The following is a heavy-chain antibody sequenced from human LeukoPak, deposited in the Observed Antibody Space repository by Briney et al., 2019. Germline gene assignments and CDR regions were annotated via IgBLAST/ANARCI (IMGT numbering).Heavy chain of an antibody. J-gene: IGHJ5*02. Sequence: PGGSLRLSCAASGYTFSNYAMTWVRQAPGKGLEWVSVISGSGGSTYYADSVKGRFTISRDNSKNTLYVQMNSLRAEDTAVYYCEKAGDKTMTPGSWGQGTLVTVSS. D-gene: IGHD4-17*01. V-gene: IGHV3-23*01. CDR1: GYTFSNYA. CDR3: EKAGDKTMTPGS. CDR2: ISGSGGST.